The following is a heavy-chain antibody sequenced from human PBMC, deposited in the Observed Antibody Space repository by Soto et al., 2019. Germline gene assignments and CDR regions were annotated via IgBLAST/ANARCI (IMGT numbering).Heavy chain of an antibody. Sequence: EVLLVESGGGLVQPGGSLRLSCAASGFNFNFYWMHWVRQAPGKGLVWVSRINGDGSTADYADSVKGRFTISRDNAKNTLFLQMYSLRVEDTAVYYCVRASPTNLEDADTVASWFDPWGQGTLVTVSS. J-gene: IGHJ5*02. CDR1: GFNFNFYW. V-gene: IGHV3-74*01. D-gene: IGHD5-12*01. CDR3: VRASPTNLEDADTVASWFDP. CDR2: INGDGSTA.